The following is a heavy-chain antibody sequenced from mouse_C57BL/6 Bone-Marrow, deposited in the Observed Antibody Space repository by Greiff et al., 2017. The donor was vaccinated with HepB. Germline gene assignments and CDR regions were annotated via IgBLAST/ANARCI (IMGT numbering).Heavy chain of an antibody. CDR2: IDPSDSYT. CDR3: ARPLLYLIAY. D-gene: IGHD2-12*01. V-gene: IGHV1-59*01. Sequence: QVQLQQPGAELVRPGTSVKLSCKASGYTFTSYWMHWVKQRPGQGLEWIGVIDPSDSYTNYNQKFKGKATLTVDTSSSTAYMQLSSLTSEDSAVYYCARPLLYLIAYWGQGTLVTVSA. J-gene: IGHJ3*01. CDR1: GYTFTSYW.